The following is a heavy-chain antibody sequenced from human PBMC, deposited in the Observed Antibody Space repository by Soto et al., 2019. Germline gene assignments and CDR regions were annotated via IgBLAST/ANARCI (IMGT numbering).Heavy chain of an antibody. V-gene: IGHV3-53*01. CDR2: IYINGST. D-gene: IGHD5-12*01. Sequence: GGSLSLSCAASGFSVSSNYMSWVRQAPGEGLEWVAIIYINGSTDYADSVQGRFSVSRDIYKNTLFLQMNNLRAEDTAVYFCSGDPSGYDEGDWYHGVDVWGQGTTVTVSS. J-gene: IGHJ6*02. CDR3: SGDPSGYDEGDWYHGVDV. CDR1: GFSVSSNY.